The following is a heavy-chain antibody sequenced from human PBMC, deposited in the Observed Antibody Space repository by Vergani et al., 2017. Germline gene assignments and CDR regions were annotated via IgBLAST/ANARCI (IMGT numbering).Heavy chain of an antibody. CDR1: GFTFSSYA. V-gene: IGHV3-23*01. J-gene: IGHJ5*02. D-gene: IGHD2-2*01. CDR3: AKVGGVVFPHNWFDP. CDR2: ISGSGGST. Sequence: EVQLLESGGGLVQLGGSLRLSCAAPGFTFSSYAMSWVRQAPGKGLEWVSAISGSGGSTYYADPVKGRFTISRDNSKNTLYLQMNSLRAEDTAVYYCAKVGGVVFPHNWFDPWGQGTLVTVSS.